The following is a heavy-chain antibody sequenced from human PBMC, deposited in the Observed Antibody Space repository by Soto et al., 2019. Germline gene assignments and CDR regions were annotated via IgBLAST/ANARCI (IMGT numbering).Heavy chain of an antibody. CDR2: IIPILGIA. CDR1: GGTFSSYT. J-gene: IGHJ4*02. CDR3: ARDSPGVAAAGNPFDY. Sequence: GVSVKVSCKASGGTFSSYTIGWVRQAPGQGLEWMGRIIPILGIANYAQKFQGRVTITADKSTSTAYMELSSLRSEDTAVYYCARDSPGVAAAGNPFDYWGQGTLVTVSS. V-gene: IGHV1-69*04. D-gene: IGHD6-13*01.